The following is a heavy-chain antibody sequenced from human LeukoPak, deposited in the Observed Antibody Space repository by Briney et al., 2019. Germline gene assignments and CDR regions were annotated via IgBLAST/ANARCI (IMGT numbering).Heavy chain of an antibody. CDR1: GFTFSTYW. CDR2: MNSDGSIT. V-gene: IGHV3-74*01. J-gene: IGHJ4*02. Sequence: GGSLRLSCAASGFTFSTYWMHWVRQAPGKGLEWVSRMNSDGSITTYADSVKGRFTISRDNAKNTLYLQMNSLRAEDTAVYYCARATVSLVDSGLGTLVTVSS. CDR3: ARATVSLVD. D-gene: IGHD4-17*01.